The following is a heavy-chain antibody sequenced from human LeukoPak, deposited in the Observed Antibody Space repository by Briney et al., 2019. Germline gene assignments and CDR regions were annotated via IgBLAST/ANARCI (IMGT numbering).Heavy chain of an antibody. CDR2: ISAYNGNT. CDR3: ARVTMDQIWGSYRYPYYYYYMDV. Sequence: ASVKVSCKASGYTFTSYGISWVRQAPGQGLEWMGWISAYNGNTNYAQKLQGRVIMTTDTSTSTAYMELRSLRSDDTAVYYCARVTMDQIWGSYRYPYYYYYMDVWGKGTTVTVSS. CDR1: GYTFTSYG. D-gene: IGHD3-16*02. J-gene: IGHJ6*03. V-gene: IGHV1-18*01.